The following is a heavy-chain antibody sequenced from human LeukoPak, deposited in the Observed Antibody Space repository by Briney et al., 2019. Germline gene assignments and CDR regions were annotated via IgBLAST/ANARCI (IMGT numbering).Heavy chain of an antibody. Sequence: GGSLRLSCAASGFSFSSYSMNWVRQAPGKGLEWVSYISSSSSTIYYADSVKGRFTISRDNAKNSLYLQMNSLRAEDTAVYYCARVITMVRGPKGHYFDYWGQGTLVTVSS. CDR3: ARVITMVRGPKGHYFDY. D-gene: IGHD3-10*01. CDR2: ISSSSSTI. J-gene: IGHJ4*02. CDR1: GFSFSSYS. V-gene: IGHV3-48*01.